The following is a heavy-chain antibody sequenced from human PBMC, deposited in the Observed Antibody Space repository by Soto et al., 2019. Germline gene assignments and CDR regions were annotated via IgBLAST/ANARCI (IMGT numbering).Heavy chain of an antibody. D-gene: IGHD6-19*01. J-gene: IGHJ5*02. CDR2: ISGSGGST. V-gene: IGHV3-23*01. CDR1: GFTFSSYT. Sequence: GGSLRLSCAASGFTFSSYTMSWVRQAPGKGLEWVSAISGSGGSTYYADSVKGRFTISRDNSKNTLYLQMNSLRAEDTAVYYCAKEKQWLVFRNWFAPWGQGTLVTVSS. CDR3: AKEKQWLVFRNWFAP.